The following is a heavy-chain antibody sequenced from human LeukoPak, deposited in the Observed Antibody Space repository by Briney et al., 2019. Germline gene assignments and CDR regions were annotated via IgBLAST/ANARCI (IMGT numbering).Heavy chain of an antibody. CDR3: ARDQVGAVDY. D-gene: IGHD1-26*01. CDR2: IYSGGST. V-gene: IGHV3-53*01. J-gene: IGHJ4*02. Sequence: GGSLRLSCAASGFTVSSNYMSWVRQAPGKGLEWVSVIYSGGSTYYADSVKGRFTISRDNSKNTLYLQMNSLRAEDTAVYCCARDQVGAVDYWGQGTPVTVSS. CDR1: GFTVSSNY.